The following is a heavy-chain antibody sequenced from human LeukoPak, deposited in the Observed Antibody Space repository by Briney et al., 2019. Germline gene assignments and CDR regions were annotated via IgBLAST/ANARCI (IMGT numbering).Heavy chain of an antibody. Sequence: GESLNIPCKGSGYSFISYWIGWVRQMPGKGLGGMGIIYPGDSDTRYSPSFQSKDTISADKCISTAYLQWSSLKASDTAMYYCARTVVVVTATQYYYYGMDVWGQGTTVTVSS. CDR3: ARTVVVVTATQYYYYGMDV. J-gene: IGHJ6*02. D-gene: IGHD2-21*02. CDR2: IYPGDSDT. CDR1: GYSFISYW. V-gene: IGHV5-51*01.